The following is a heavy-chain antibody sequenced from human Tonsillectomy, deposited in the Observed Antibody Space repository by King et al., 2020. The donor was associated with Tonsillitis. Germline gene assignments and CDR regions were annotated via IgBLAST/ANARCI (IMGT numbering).Heavy chain of an antibody. V-gene: IGHV4-59*01. CDR1: GGSISSYY. CDR3: ARGLSPRHSSVAWFDP. D-gene: IGHD3-22*01. Sequence: VQLQESGPGLVKPSETLSLTCTVSGGSISSYYWSWIRQPPGKGLEWIGYIYYSGSTNYNPSLKSRVTISVDTSKNQFSLKLSSVTAADTAVYYCARGLSPRHSSVAWFDPWGQGTLVTVSS. CDR2: IYYSGST. J-gene: IGHJ5*02.